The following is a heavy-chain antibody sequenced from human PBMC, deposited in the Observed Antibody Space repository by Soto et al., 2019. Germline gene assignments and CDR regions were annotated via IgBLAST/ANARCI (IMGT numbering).Heavy chain of an antibody. D-gene: IGHD3-3*01. CDR3: ARKGVAFDY. Sequence: GSLRLSCAASGFTFSSYSMNWVRQAPGKGLEWISYISTTSSSIYYADSVKGRFTISRNNAKNSLFLQMNSLRDEDTAVYYCARKGVAFDYWGQGALVTVSS. CDR1: GFTFSSYS. CDR2: ISTTSSSI. J-gene: IGHJ4*02. V-gene: IGHV3-48*02.